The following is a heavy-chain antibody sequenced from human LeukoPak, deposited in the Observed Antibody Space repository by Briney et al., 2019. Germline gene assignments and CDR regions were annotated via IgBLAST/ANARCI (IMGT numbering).Heavy chain of an antibody. Sequence: SETLSLTCTVSGYSISSTYCWGWIRQPPGKGLEWIGRVCHSGSTYYNPSLKSRVSISVDTSQNQFSLKLSSLTAADTAVYYCARVCCYYDSGGRPSWFDPWGPGTLVIVSS. CDR2: VCHSGST. CDR3: ARVCCYYDSGGRPSWFDP. J-gene: IGHJ5*02. D-gene: IGHD3-10*01. CDR1: GYSISSTYC. V-gene: IGHV4-38-2*02.